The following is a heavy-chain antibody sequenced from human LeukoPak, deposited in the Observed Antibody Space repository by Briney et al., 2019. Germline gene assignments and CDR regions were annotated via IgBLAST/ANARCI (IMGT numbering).Heavy chain of an antibody. CDR2: IKQDGSEK. Sequence: GGTLRLSCAASGFTFSSYGMSWVRQAPGKGLEWVANIKQDGSEKYYVDSVKGRFTISRDNAKNSLYLQMNSLRAEDTAVYYCARDSRLSRWLVRQDYWGQGTLVTVSS. V-gene: IGHV3-7*01. CDR1: GFTFSSYG. J-gene: IGHJ4*02. CDR3: ARDSRLSRWLVRQDY. D-gene: IGHD6-19*01.